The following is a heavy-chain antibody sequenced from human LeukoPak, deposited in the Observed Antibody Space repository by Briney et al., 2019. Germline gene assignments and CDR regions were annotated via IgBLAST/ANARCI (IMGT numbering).Heavy chain of an antibody. CDR3: ARLSKDTVVLPAAMAHYFDY. CDR1: GGAISGYY. D-gene: IGHD2-2*01. CDR2: IHYTGST. Sequence: SETLSLTCTVSGGAISGYYWSWIRQPPGKGLQFIGDIHYTGSTNYNPSLESRVTLSVDTSKNQFSLKLRSVTAADTAVYYCARLSKDTVVLPAAMAHYFDYWGQGTLVTVSS. V-gene: IGHV4-59*08. J-gene: IGHJ4*02.